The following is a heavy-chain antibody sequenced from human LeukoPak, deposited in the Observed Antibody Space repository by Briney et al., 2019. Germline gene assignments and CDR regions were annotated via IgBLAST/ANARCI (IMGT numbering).Heavy chain of an antibody. V-gene: IGHV1-58*02. Sequence: GTSVKVSCKASGFTFTSSAMQWVRQVRGQRLEWIGWIVVGSGNTNYAQKFQERVTITRDMSTSTAYMELSSLRSEDTAVYYCAAERDIVGATKPPIWYFDLWGRGTLVTVSS. CDR2: IVVGSGNT. CDR3: AAERDIVGATKPPIWYFDL. CDR1: GFTFTSSA. J-gene: IGHJ2*01. D-gene: IGHD1-26*01.